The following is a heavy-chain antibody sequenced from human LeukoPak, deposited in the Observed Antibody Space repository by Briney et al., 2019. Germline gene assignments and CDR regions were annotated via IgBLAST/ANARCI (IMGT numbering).Heavy chain of an antibody. CDR2: IYSGGST. D-gene: IGHD3-10*01. Sequence: GGSLRLSCAASGFTVSSNYMSWVRQAPGKGLEWVSVIYSGGSTYYADSVKGRFTISRDNSKNTLHLQMNSLRAEDTAVYYCARGPYGSSGTPDAFDIWGQGTMVTVSS. V-gene: IGHV3-66*01. J-gene: IGHJ3*02. CDR1: GFTVSSNY. CDR3: ARGPYGSSGTPDAFDI.